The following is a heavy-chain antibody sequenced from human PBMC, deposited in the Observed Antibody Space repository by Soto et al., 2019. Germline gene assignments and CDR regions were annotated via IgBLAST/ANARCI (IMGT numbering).Heavy chain of an antibody. CDR3: ARVLYYGSGSYSPYGMDV. CDR1: GVSFNNNG. Sequence: QVQLVQSGAEVKKPGSSVKVSCKTSGVSFNNNGIGWVRQAPGHGLEWMRGVSPPFRTANYARKFQGRITITADASTGTVDMDLSSLTSEDTAQYYCARVLYYGSGSYSPYGMDVWGQGTTVTVSS. V-gene: IGHV1-69*01. CDR2: VSPPFRTA. D-gene: IGHD3-10*01. J-gene: IGHJ6*02.